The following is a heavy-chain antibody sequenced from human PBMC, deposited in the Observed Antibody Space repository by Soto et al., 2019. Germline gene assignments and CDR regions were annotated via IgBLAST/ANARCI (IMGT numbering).Heavy chain of an antibody. CDR3: ARRARFKSGATRGYRMDV. CDR2: IIPIFGTA. V-gene: IGHV1-69*13. J-gene: IGHJ6*02. D-gene: IGHD1-26*01. CDR1: GGTLSSYA. Sequence: ASVKVSCKASGGTLSSYAISWVRQAPGQGLEWMGGIIPIFGTANYAQKFQGRVTITADESTSTAYMELSSLRSEDTAVYYSARRARFKSGATRGYRMDVWGQGTTVHVSS.